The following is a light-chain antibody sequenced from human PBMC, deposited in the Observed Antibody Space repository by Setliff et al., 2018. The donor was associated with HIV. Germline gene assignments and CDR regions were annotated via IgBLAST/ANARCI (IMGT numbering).Light chain of an antibody. CDR3: VSSTTSSTYG. Sequence: QSVLAQPASVSGSPGQSITISCTGSSSDVGDYNYVSWYQQYPGKAPKLIIYDVNNRPSGISNRFSGSKSGNTASLTISGLQAADEADYYCVSSTTSSTYGFGTGTKVTV. CDR1: SSDVGDYNY. J-gene: IGLJ1*01. CDR2: DVN. V-gene: IGLV2-14*03.